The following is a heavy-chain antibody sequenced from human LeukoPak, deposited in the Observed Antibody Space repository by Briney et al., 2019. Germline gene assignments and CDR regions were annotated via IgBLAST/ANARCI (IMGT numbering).Heavy chain of an antibody. J-gene: IGHJ4*02. V-gene: IGHV4-39*07. D-gene: IGHD3-16*02. Sequence: PSETLSLTCTVSGGSISSSSYYWGWIRQPPGKGLEWIGEINHSGSTNYNPSLKSRVTISVDTSKNQFSLKLSSVTAADTAVYYCARGQGDYVWGSYRYSYYFDYWGQGTLVTVSS. CDR2: INHSGST. CDR3: ARGQGDYVWGSYRYSYYFDY. CDR1: GGSISSSSYY.